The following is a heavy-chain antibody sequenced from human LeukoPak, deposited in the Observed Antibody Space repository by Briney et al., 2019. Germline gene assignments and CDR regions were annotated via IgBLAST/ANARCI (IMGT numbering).Heavy chain of an antibody. CDR2: ISSSGSTI. D-gene: IGHD3-22*01. V-gene: IGHV3-11*04. Sequence: GGSLRLSCAASGFTFSDYYMSWIRQAPGKGLEWVSYISSSGSTIHYADSVKGRFTISRDNAKSSLYLQMNSLRADDTAVYYCARDLGYYDSSGYYRGYWGQPAIVSDCS. J-gene: IGHJ4*02. CDR1: GFTFSDYY. CDR3: ARDLGYYDSSGYYRGY.